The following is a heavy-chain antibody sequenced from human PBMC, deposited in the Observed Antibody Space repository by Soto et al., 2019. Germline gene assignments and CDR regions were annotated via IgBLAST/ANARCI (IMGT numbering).Heavy chain of an antibody. CDR1: GSLPVGSLSTYF. Sequence: SETLSLTCGVSGSLPVGSLSTYFWTWIRQTPGKGLEWIGEVNHSGSPNYSPSLKSRVTMSFDTSKNQFSLNLTSVTAADTAVYYCARARSTYYDFWSGLERSKNWFDPWGQGTLVTVSS. D-gene: IGHD3-3*01. CDR3: ARARSTYYDFWSGLERSKNWFDP. V-gene: IGHV4-34*01. CDR2: VNHSGSP. J-gene: IGHJ5*02.